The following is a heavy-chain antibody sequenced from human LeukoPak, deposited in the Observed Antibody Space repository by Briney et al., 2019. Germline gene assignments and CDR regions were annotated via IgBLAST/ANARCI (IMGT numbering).Heavy chain of an antibody. J-gene: IGHJ3*02. CDR3: ANSGWVIQTTDAFDI. CDR2: ISSSSSYI. V-gene: IGHV3-21*01. D-gene: IGHD1/OR15-1a*01. Sequence: GGSLRLSCAASGFTFSSYSMNWVRQAPGKGLEWVSSISSSSSYIYYADSVKGRFTISRDNAKNSLSLQMNSLRAEDTAVYYCANSGWVIQTTDAFDIWGQGTMVTVSS. CDR1: GFTFSSYS.